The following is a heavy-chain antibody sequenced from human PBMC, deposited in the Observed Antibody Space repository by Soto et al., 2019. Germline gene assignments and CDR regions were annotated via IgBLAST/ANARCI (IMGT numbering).Heavy chain of an antibody. CDR3: ASHEGALWFGQYNWLDP. V-gene: IGHV1-69*13. CDR1: GGTFSSYA. J-gene: IGHJ5*02. CDR2: IIPIFGTA. Sequence: GASVKVSCKASGGTFSSYAISWVRQAPGQGLEWMGGIIPIFGTANYAQKFQGRVTITADESTSTAYMELSSLRSEDTAVYYCASHEGALWFGQYNWLDPWGQGTLVTVSS. D-gene: IGHD3-10*01.